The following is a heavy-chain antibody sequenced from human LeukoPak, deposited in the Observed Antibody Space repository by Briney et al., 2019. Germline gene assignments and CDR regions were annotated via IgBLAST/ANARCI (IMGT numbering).Heavy chain of an antibody. Sequence: GGSLRLSCAASGFTFSSYAMSWVRQAPGKGLEWVSAISGSGGSTYYADSVKGRFTISRDNSKNTLYLQMNSLRAEDTAVYYCAKATSQRMTTVYSFYDYWGQGTLVTVSS. CDR3: AKATSQRMTTVYSFYDY. D-gene: IGHD4-17*01. V-gene: IGHV3-23*01. J-gene: IGHJ4*02. CDR2: ISGSGGST. CDR1: GFTFSSYA.